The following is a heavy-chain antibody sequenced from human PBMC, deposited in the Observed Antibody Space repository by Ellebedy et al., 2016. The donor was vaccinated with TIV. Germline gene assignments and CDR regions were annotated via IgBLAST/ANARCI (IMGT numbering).Heavy chain of an antibody. D-gene: IGHD1-1*01. CDR3: AASWNGLR. CDR2: ITASGDST. J-gene: IGHJ4*02. Sequence: GESLKISXAASGFTFSTCAMTWVRQAPGKGLEWVSAITASGDSTYYADSVKGRFTISRDISKNALYLQMNSLRAEDTAVYYCAASWNGLRWGQGTLVTVSS. V-gene: IGHV3-23*01. CDR1: GFTFSTCA.